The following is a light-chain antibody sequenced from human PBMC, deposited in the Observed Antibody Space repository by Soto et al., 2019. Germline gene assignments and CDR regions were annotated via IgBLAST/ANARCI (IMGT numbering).Light chain of an antibody. V-gene: IGLV2-14*01. J-gene: IGLJ1*01. CDR1: GSDVGGYNY. Sequence: QSALTQPASVSGSPGQSITISCTGTGSDVGGYNYVAWYQQHPDKAPKLMIFEVTNRPSGASDRFSGSKSGNTASLTISGLQAEDEADYYCSSYTSTSTLVFGTGTKVTVL. CDR2: EVT. CDR3: SSYTSTSTLV.